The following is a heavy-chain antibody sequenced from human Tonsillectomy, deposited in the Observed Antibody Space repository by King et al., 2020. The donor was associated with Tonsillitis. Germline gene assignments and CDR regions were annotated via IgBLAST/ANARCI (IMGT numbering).Heavy chain of an antibody. J-gene: IGHJ4*02. D-gene: IGHD3-10*01. V-gene: IGHV3-30*02. CDR2: IRYNGSSK. CDR1: GFTFSSYG. Sequence: QLVQSGGGVVQPGGSLRLSCAASGFTFSSYGMHWVRQAPGKGLEWVAFIRYNGSSKYYADSVKGRFTISRDNSKNTLYLQMNSLRAEDTAVYYCAKDLRGGIFMVRGFITAFWAQGTLATVSS. CDR3: AKDLRGGIFMVRGFITAF.